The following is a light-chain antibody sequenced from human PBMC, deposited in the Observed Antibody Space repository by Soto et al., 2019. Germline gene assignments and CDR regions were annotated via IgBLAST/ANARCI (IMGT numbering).Light chain of an antibody. CDR1: QSISNY. Sequence: DIQMTQSPSSLSASVGDRVTITCRASQSISNYLNWYQQKPGKAPKLLIYAASSLQSGVPSRFSGSGSGTDFTLTISSLQAEDFATYYCQPSYSTPWTFGQGTKVEIK. V-gene: IGKV1-39*01. J-gene: IGKJ1*01. CDR3: QPSYSTPWT. CDR2: AAS.